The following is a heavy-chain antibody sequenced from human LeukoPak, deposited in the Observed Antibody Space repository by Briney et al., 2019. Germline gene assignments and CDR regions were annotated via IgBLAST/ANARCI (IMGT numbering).Heavy chain of an antibody. V-gene: IGHV1-2*02. Sequence: ASVKVSCKASGYTFTGYYMHWVRQAPGQGLEWMGWINPNSGGTNYAQKFQGRVTMTRDTSISTAYMELSRLRSEDTAVYYCAADGPGWELLTYWGQGTLVTVSS. D-gene: IGHD1-26*01. J-gene: IGHJ4*02. CDR2: INPNSGGT. CDR1: GYTFTGYY. CDR3: AADGPGWELLTY.